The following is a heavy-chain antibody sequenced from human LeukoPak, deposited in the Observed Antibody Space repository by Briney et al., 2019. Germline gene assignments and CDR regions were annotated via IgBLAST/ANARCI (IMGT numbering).Heavy chain of an antibody. V-gene: IGHV3-7*01. J-gene: IGHJ4*02. CDR1: GFTFSSYW. CDR3: ARDYRGYRAPYYFDY. D-gene: IGHD2-15*01. CDR2: IKQDGSEK. Sequence: GGSLRLSCAASGFTFSSYWMSWVRQAPGKGLEWVANIKQDGSEKYYVDSVKGRFTISRDNAKNSLYLQMNGLRAEDTAVYYCARDYRGYRAPYYFDYWGQGTLVTVSS.